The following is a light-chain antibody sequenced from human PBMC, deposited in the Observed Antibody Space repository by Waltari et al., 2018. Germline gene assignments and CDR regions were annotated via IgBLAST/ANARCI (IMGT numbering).Light chain of an antibody. CDR3: QESYSFTRT. J-gene: IGKJ1*01. CDR1: QTISRY. Sequence: DIQMTQSPSSLSASVGDRVTITCRASQTISRYLNWYQQKPGKAPNLLIYAASSLQSGVPSRISGSGSERDVTLISTSLQPEDFATYYCQESYSFTRTFGQGTKVEIK. V-gene: IGKV1-39*01. CDR2: AAS.